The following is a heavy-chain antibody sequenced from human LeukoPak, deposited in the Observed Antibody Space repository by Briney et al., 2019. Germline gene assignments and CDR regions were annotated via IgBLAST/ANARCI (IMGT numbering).Heavy chain of an antibody. CDR3: ARAKYYGSGSYLSD. V-gene: IGHV4-34*01. Sequence: SETLSLTCAVYGGSFSGYYWSWIRQPPGKGLEWIGEINHSGSTNYNPSLKSRVTISVDTSKNQFSLKLSSVTAADTAVYYCARAKYYGSGSYLSDWGQGTLVTVSS. CDR1: GGSFSGYY. D-gene: IGHD3-10*01. CDR2: INHSGST. J-gene: IGHJ4*02.